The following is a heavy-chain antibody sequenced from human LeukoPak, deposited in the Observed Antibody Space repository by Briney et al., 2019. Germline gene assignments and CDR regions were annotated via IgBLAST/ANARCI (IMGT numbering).Heavy chain of an antibody. V-gene: IGHV4-59*12. Sequence: SETLSLTCTVSGGSIFSYYWSWIRQPPGKGLEWIGYIYYSGSTNYNPSLKSRVTISVDTSKNQFSLRVSSVTAADTAVYYCARDVGSIAVADFDYWGQGTLVTVSS. D-gene: IGHD6-19*01. CDR3: ARDVGSIAVADFDY. CDR2: IYYSGST. J-gene: IGHJ4*02. CDR1: GGSIFSYY.